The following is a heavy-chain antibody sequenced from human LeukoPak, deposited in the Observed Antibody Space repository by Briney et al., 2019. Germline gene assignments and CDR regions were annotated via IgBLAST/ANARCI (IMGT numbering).Heavy chain of an antibody. CDR3: ARASIRCGYCSSQRYCWFDP. D-gene: IGHD6-13*01. CDR1: GGSISSYH. CDR2: IYTSGST. J-gene: IGHJ5*02. V-gene: IGHV4-4*07. Sequence: SESLSLTCTVSGGSISSYHWSWIRQPAGKGLEWIGRIYTSGSTNYNPSLKSRVTMSVDTFKNQSSLKLSSVTAADTAVYYCARASIRCGYCSSQRYCWFDPWGQGTLVTVSS.